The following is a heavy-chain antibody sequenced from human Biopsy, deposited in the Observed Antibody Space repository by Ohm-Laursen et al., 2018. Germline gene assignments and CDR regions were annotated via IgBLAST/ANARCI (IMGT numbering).Heavy chain of an antibody. V-gene: IGHV1-69*06. Sequence: SSVKVSCKAPGGTFSNNGVNWVRQAPGQGLEWLGGNIPILGTGNYAQKFQDRVTVAADTSTSTATMELRSLRSDDTAVYYCATKLTGYFHHWGQGTLGIVSS. CDR3: ATKLTGYFHH. D-gene: IGHD5-24*01. CDR2: NIPILGTG. CDR1: GGTFSNNG. J-gene: IGHJ1*01.